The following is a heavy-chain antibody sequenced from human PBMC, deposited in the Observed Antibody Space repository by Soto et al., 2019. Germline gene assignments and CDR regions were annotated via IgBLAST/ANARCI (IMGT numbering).Heavy chain of an antibody. CDR1: GYTFTSYA. Sequence: GASVKVSCKASGYTFTSYAMHWVRQAPGQRLEWMGWIYAANGNTKYSQKFQGRVTITRDTSASTAYMELSSLRSEDTAVYYCARTPSSGWYYFDYWGQGTLVTVSS. D-gene: IGHD6-19*01. J-gene: IGHJ4*02. CDR3: ARTPSSGWYYFDY. V-gene: IGHV1-3*01. CDR2: IYAANGNT.